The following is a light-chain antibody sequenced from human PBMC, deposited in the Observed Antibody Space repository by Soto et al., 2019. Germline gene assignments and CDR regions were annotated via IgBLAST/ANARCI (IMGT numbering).Light chain of an antibody. Sequence: QSAPTQPASVSGSPGQSITISCTGTSSDIGSHDYVSWYQHHPGKAPKLIIYEATNRPSGVSDRFSGSKSGSTASLTISGLQAEDEADYHCTSYTSNTALVFGTGTKLTVL. CDR3: TSYTSNTALV. J-gene: IGLJ1*01. CDR1: SSDIGSHDY. CDR2: EAT. V-gene: IGLV2-14*01.